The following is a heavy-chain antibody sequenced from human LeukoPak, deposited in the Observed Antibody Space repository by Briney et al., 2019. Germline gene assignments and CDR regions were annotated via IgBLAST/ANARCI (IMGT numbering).Heavy chain of an antibody. CDR1: GGSISSSSYY. J-gene: IGHJ5*02. V-gene: IGHV4-39*07. Sequence: SETLSLTCTVSGGSISSSSYYWGWIRQPPGKGLEWIGSIYYSGSTYYNPSLKSRFTISIDTSKNQFSLKLTSVTAADTAVFYCARDATSNYYGSGSGPWGQGTLVTVSS. CDR2: IYYSGST. CDR3: ARDATSNYYGSGSGP. D-gene: IGHD3-10*01.